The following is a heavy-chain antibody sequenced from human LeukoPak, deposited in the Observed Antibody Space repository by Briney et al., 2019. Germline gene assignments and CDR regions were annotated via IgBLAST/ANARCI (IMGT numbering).Heavy chain of an antibody. Sequence: SETLSLTCTVSGDSISSYYWSWIRQPPGKGREWIGYLYYSGSTNYNPSLKSRVTISVDTSKNQFSLKLSSVTAADTAVYYCARLYYDSSRYPNWFDPWGQGTLVTVSS. V-gene: IGHV4-59*08. D-gene: IGHD3-22*01. CDR2: LYYSGST. CDR3: ARLYYDSSRYPNWFDP. CDR1: GDSISSYY. J-gene: IGHJ5*02.